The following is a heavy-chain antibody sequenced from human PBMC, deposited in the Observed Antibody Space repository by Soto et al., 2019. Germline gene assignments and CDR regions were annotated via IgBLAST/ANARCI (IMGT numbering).Heavy chain of an antibody. CDR1: GFTFSSYA. D-gene: IGHD2-21*01. CDR3: ASALYGVVDFDY. Sequence: PGGSLRLSCAASGFTFSSYAMSWVRQAPGKGLEWVSAISGSGGSTYYADSVKGRFTISRDNSKNTLYLQMNNLRAEDTAVYYCASALYGVVDFDYWGQGTLVTVSS. V-gene: IGHV3-23*01. J-gene: IGHJ4*02. CDR2: ISGSGGST.